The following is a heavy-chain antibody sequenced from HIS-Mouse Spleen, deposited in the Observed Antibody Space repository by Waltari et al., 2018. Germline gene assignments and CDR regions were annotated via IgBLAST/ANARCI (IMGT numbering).Heavy chain of an antibody. CDR3: AREIPYSSSWYDWYFDL. V-gene: IGHV4-39*07. CDR1: GGSISSSSYY. D-gene: IGHD6-13*01. Sequence: QLQLQESGPGLVKPSETLSLTCTVSGGSISSSSYYWGWIRQPPGKGLEWIWSIYYRWSTSYNPSLKSRVTISVDTSKNQFSLKLRSVTAADTAVYYCAREIPYSSSWYDWYFDLWGRGTLVTVSS. CDR2: IYYRWST. J-gene: IGHJ2*01.